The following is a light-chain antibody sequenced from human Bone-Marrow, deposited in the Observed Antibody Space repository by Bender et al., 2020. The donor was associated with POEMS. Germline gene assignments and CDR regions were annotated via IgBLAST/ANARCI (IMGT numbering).Light chain of an antibody. CDR1: SSNIGNHG. CDR3: QSYDSRLSGYV. CDR2: GNN. Sequence: QSVVTQPPSLSEAPRQRVTISCSGSSSNIGNHGVNWYQQLPGTAPKLLIFGNNNRPSGVPDRFSGSKSGTSASLAITGLEAEDEADYYCQSYDSRLSGYVFGSGTKVTVL. V-gene: IGLV1-40*01. J-gene: IGLJ1*01.